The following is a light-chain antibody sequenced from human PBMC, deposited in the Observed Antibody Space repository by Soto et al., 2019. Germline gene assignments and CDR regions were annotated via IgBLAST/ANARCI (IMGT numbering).Light chain of an antibody. CDR1: QSVSSSY. V-gene: IGKV3-20*01. CDR2: GAS. J-gene: IGKJ5*01. Sequence: EIVLTQSPGTLSLSPGERATLSCRASQSVSSSYLAWYQQKPGQAPRLLIYGASSRATGIPVRFSGSGSGTDFTLTISRLEPEDFAVYYCQQSGSSPITFGQGTRLEIK. CDR3: QQSGSSPIT.